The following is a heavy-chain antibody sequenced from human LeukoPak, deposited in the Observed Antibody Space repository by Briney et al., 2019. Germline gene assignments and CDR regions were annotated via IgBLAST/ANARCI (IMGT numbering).Heavy chain of an antibody. D-gene: IGHD6-13*01. CDR3: ASPGIAAAGNWYFDL. CDR2: IIPIFGTA. V-gene: IGHV1-69*06. Sequence: SVKVSCKASGYTFTGYYMHRVRQAPGQGLEWMGGIIPIFGTANYAQKFQGRVTITADKSTSTAYMELSSLRSEDTAVYYCASPGIAAAGNWYFDLWGRGTLVTVSS. CDR1: GYTFTGYY. J-gene: IGHJ2*01.